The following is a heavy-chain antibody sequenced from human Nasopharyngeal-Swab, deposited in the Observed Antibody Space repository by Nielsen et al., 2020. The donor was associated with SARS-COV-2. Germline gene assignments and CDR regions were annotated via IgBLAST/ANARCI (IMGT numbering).Heavy chain of an antibody. CDR3: ARIRRQQLANGVGWFDP. D-gene: IGHD6-13*01. CDR2: IDWDDDK. V-gene: IGHV2-70*01. CDR1: GFSISTSGMC. Sequence: SGPTLVKPTQTLTLTCTFSGFSISTSGMCVSWIRQPPGKALEWLALIDWDDDKYYSTSLKTRLTISKDTSKNQVVLTMTNMDPVDTATYYCARIRRQQLANGVGWFDPWGQGTLVTVSS. J-gene: IGHJ5*02.